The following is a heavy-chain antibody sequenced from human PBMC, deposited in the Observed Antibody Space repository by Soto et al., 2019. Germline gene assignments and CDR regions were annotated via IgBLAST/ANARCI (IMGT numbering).Heavy chain of an antibody. V-gene: IGHV1-3*05. D-gene: IGHD6-19*01. CDR2: INAGNGNT. Sequence: QVQLVQSGAEEKKPGASVKVSCKASGYTFTGYAMHWVRQAPGQRLEWMGWINAGNGNTKYSQKFQGRVTITRDTSASTAYMELSSLRSEDTAVYYCARAEAVPADFDYWGQGTLVTVSS. CDR1: GYTFTGYA. CDR3: ARAEAVPADFDY. J-gene: IGHJ4*02.